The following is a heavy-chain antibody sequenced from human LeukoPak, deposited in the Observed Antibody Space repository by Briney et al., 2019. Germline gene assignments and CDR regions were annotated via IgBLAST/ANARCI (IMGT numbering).Heavy chain of an antibody. D-gene: IGHD6-13*01. J-gene: IGHJ4*02. CDR3: AKDRSGSWYGGATIFDY. Sequence: GGSLRLSCAASGFTFSSYGMHWVRQAPGKGLEWVSGISWNSGSIGYADSVKGRFTISRDNAKNSLYLQMNSLRAEDMALYYCAKDRSGSWYGGATIFDYWGQGTLVTVSS. V-gene: IGHV3-9*03. CDR2: ISWNSGSI. CDR1: GFTFSSYG.